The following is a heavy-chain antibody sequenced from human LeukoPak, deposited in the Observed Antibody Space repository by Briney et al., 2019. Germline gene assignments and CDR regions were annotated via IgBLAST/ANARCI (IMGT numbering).Heavy chain of an antibody. Sequence: GASVKVSCKASGYTFTSYGISWVRQAPGQGLEWMGWISAYNGNTNYAQKLQGRVTMTTDTSTSTAYMELRSLRSDDPAVYYCARERDDILTKDGGMDVWGQGTTVTVSS. CDR1: GYTFTSYG. V-gene: IGHV1-18*01. D-gene: IGHD3-9*01. CDR2: ISAYNGNT. CDR3: ARERDDILTKDGGMDV. J-gene: IGHJ6*02.